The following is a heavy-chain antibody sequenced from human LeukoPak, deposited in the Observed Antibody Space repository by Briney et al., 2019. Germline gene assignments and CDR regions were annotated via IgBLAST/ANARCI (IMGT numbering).Heavy chain of an antibody. Sequence: SETLSLTCTVSGDSISSYHWSLIRQPPGKGLEWIGYIYDSGRTKYNPSLKSRVTISEDTSKNQFSLKLNSVTAADTAVYYCARHEPGPYYFDCWGQGTLVTVSS. CDR3: ARHEPGPYYFDC. V-gene: IGHV4-59*08. J-gene: IGHJ4*02. CDR2: IYDSGRT. CDR1: GDSISSYH.